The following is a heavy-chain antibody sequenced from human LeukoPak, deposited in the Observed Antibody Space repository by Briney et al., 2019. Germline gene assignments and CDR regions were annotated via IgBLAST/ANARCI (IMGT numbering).Heavy chain of an antibody. V-gene: IGHV4-39*07. J-gene: IGHJ3*02. CDR3: ASLIVVVPAANSAFDI. CDR2: IYYSGST. D-gene: IGHD2-2*01. Sequence: SETLSLTYTVSGGSISSGSYYWGWIRQPPGKGLEWIGSIYYSGSTYYNPSLKSRVTISVDTSKNQFSLKLSSVTAADTAVYYCASLIVVVPAANSAFDIWGQGTMVTVSS. CDR1: GGSISSGSYY.